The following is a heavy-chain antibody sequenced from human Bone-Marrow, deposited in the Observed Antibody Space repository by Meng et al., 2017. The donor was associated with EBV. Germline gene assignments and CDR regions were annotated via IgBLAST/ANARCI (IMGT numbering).Heavy chain of an antibody. CDR1: GGTFSSDA. CDR2: LIPMSGAP. V-gene: IGHV1-69*01. J-gene: IGHJ4*02. Sequence: QGQWVQSGAEGKKPGSWVKVSCKTPGGTFSSDAISWVRQAPGQGLEWMGGLIPMSGAPNYAQKFQGRVTITADESTSTHYMDLSSLRSEDTAVYYCASESGRGYTPDYWGQGTLVTVSS. CDR3: ASESGRGYTPDY. D-gene: IGHD3-10*01.